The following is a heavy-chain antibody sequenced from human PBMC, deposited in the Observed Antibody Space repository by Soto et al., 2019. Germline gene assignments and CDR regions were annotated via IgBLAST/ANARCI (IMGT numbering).Heavy chain of an antibody. Sequence: AAVKIFCKESGDTCISNYMHWVRQEPGQGREWMRIMIPSGGSTSYQQQFQGRDTITRAATTSTVYMEQSSRRSEDTAVYYCARELGSISYLPNSYYYGMDVWGQGTTVTVSS. D-gene: IGHD3-16*02. CDR1: GDTCISNY. J-gene: IGHJ6*02. CDR2: MIPSGGST. CDR3: ARELGSISYLPNSYYYGMDV. V-gene: IGHV1-46*03.